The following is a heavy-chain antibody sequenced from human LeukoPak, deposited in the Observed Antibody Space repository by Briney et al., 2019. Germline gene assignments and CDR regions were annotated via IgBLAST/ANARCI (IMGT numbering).Heavy chain of an antibody. CDR1: GDSISSDDYY. V-gene: IGHV4-61*02. D-gene: IGHD6-19*01. Sequence: SETLSLTCTVSGDSISSDDYYWTWIRQPAGKRLEWIGRIYTSGSTNYNPSLKSRVTISVDTSKNQFSLKLSSVTAADTAVYYCAREDMAVAGIFDYWGQGTLVTVSS. CDR2: IYTSGST. J-gene: IGHJ4*02. CDR3: AREDMAVAGIFDY.